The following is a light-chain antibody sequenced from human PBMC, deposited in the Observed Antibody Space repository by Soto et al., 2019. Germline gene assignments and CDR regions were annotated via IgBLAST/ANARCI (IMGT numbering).Light chain of an antibody. J-gene: IGKJ2*01. CDR1: QGTRND. V-gene: IGKV1-6*01. CDR3: LQASNYPPT. CDR2: ATS. Sequence: AIPMTQSPSSLSASVGDRVTITCRASQGTRNDLSWYQQNPGKAPKLLIYATSSLQSGVPSRFSGSGSCTPFSLTISSLQPEDFATYYCLQASNYPPTFGQGTTVEIK.